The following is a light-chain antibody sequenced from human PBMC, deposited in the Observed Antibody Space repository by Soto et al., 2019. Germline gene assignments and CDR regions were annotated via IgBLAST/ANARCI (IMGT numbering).Light chain of an antibody. CDR1: SSDVGSYNL. J-gene: IGLJ1*01. V-gene: IGLV2-14*02. CDR3: TSYTNIKTYV. Sequence: QSVLTHPASVSGSPGQSITISCTGTSSDVGSYNLVSWYQQHPGKAPKLMIYEGSKRPSGVSSRFSGSKSGNTASLTISGLQAEDEGDYYCTSYTNIKTYVFGTGTKVTVL. CDR2: EGS.